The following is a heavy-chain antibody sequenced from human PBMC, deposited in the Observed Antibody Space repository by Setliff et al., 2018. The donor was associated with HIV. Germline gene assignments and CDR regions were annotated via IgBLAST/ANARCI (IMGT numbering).Heavy chain of an antibody. V-gene: IGHV4-39*07. D-gene: IGHD2-2*01. J-gene: IGHJ3*01. Sequence: PSETLSLTCTVSGGSVGSSSYYWAWIRQPPGKGLEWIGSIYYTGNTKYNPSPESRVTFSIDTSENQFSLRLASGTAADTAIYYCARDDSIVLVPAIMRGDGFDFWGQGRMVTVSS. CDR2: IYYTGNT. CDR3: ARDDSIVLVPAIMRGDGFDF. CDR1: GGSVGSSSYY.